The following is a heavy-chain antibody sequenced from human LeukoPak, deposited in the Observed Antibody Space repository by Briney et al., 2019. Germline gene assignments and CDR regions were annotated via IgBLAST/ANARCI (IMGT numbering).Heavy chain of an antibody. Sequence: PSETLSLTCTVSGGSISSSSYYWGWIRQPPGKGLEWIGSIYYSGSTYYNPSLKSRVTISVDTSKNQFSLKLSSVTAADTAVYYCARMEWELRSTEFDYWGQGTLVTVSS. D-gene: IGHD1-26*01. CDR1: GGSISSSSYY. CDR2: IYYSGST. CDR3: ARMEWELRSTEFDY. V-gene: IGHV4-39*07. J-gene: IGHJ4*02.